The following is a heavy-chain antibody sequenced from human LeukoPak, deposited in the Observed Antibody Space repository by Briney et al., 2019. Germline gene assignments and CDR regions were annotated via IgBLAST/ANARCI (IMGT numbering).Heavy chain of an antibody. D-gene: IGHD3-3*01. CDR2: IYTSGGT. J-gene: IGHJ6*03. CDR3: ARVGPIYDFWSGYYRHYYYMDV. CDR1: GGSISSYY. V-gene: IGHV4-4*07. Sequence: PSETLSLTCTVSGGSISSYYWSWIRQPAGKGLEWIGRIYTSGGTNYNPSLKSRVTMSVDTSKNQFSLKLSSVTAADTAVYYCARVGPIYDFWSGYYRHYYYMDVWGKGTTVTVSS.